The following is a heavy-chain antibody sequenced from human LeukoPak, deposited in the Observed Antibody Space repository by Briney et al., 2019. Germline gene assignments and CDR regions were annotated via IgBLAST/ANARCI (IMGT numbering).Heavy chain of an antibody. V-gene: IGHV4-59*01. D-gene: IGHD5-12*01. CDR3: ARLYSGYNFDY. J-gene: IGHJ4*02. Sequence: NSSETLSLTCTVSGGSISSYYWSWIRQPPGKGLEWIGYIYYSGSTNYNPSLKSRVTISVDTSKNQFSLKLSSVTAADTAVYYCARLYSGYNFDYWGQGTLVTVSS. CDR1: GGSISSYY. CDR2: IYYSGST.